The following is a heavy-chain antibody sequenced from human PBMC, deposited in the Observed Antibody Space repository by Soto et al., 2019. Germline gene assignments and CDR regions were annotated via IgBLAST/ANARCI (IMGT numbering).Heavy chain of an antibody. V-gene: IGHV1-18*01. CDR3: ARDWEAAGPFDY. Sequence: QVQLVQSGAEVKKPGASVKVSCKASGYTFTSYGISWVRQAPGQGLEWMGWISAYNGNTNYAQKLQGRVTMTTDTYTSIAYMELRRLRSDDTAVYSCARDWEAAGPFDYWGQGTLVTVSS. CDR1: GYTFTSYG. CDR2: ISAYNGNT. J-gene: IGHJ4*02. D-gene: IGHD6-13*01.